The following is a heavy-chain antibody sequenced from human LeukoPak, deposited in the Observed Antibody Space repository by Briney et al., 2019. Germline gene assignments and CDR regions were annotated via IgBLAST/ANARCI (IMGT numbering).Heavy chain of an antibody. V-gene: IGHV3-30-3*01. J-gene: IGHJ5*02. CDR1: GFTFSSYA. CDR3: ASLGYYGSGSYNNWFDP. CDR2: ISYDGSNK. D-gene: IGHD3-10*01. Sequence: GGSLRLSCAAPGFTFSSYAMHWVRQAPGKGLEWVAVISYDGSNKYYADSVKGRFTISRDNSKNTLYLQMNSLRAEDTAVYYCASLGYYGSGSYNNWFDPWGQGTLVTVSS.